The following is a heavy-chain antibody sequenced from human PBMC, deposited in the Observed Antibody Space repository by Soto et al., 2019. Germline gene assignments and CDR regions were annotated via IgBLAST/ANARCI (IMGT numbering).Heavy chain of an antibody. Sequence: ASETLSLTCTVSGGSISSSSYYWGWIRQPPGKGLEWIGSIYYSGSTYYNPSLKSRVTISVDTSKNQFSLKLSSVTAADTAVYYCAAGTTDYFDYWGQGTLVTVSS. CDR2: IYYSGST. CDR1: GGSISSSSYY. V-gene: IGHV4-39*07. J-gene: IGHJ4*02. D-gene: IGHD1-7*01. CDR3: AAGTTDYFDY.